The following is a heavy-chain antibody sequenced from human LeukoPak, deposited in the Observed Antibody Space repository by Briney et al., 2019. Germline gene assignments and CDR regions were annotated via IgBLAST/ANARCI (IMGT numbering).Heavy chain of an antibody. CDR3: ARDQGGPDY. CDR2: INIDGSST. D-gene: IGHD2-15*01. Sequence: PGGSLRLSCAGSGFIFNNYWMHWVRQAPGKGLVWVSRINIDGSSTRYADSVKGRFTISRDNAKNTLSLQMNSLRAEDTGVYYCARDQGGPDYWGQGTLVTVSS. J-gene: IGHJ4*02. CDR1: GFIFNNYW. V-gene: IGHV3-74*01.